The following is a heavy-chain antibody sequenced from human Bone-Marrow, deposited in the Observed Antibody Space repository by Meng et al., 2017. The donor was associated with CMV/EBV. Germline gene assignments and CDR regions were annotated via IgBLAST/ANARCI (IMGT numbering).Heavy chain of an antibody. Sequence: GESLKISCTASGFTFGDYAMSWVRQAPGKGLEWVGFIRSKAYGGTTEYAASVKGRFTISRDDSKSIAYLQMNSLKTEDTAVYYCTTRDSSGYLYVDYWGQGTLVTVSP. D-gene: IGHD3-22*01. V-gene: IGHV3-49*04. CDR3: TTRDSSGYLYVDY. CDR2: IRSKAYGGTT. J-gene: IGHJ4*02. CDR1: GFTFGDYA.